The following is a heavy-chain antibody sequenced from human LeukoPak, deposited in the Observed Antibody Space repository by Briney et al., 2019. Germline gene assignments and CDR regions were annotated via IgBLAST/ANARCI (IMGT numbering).Heavy chain of an antibody. CDR3: ARDRGQDDPIDI. V-gene: IGHV3-33*01. CDR1: GFTLRSC. J-gene: IGHJ4*02. CDR2: IWHDGSVL. D-gene: IGHD3-10*01. Sequence: PGRSLRLSCAASGFTLRSCMHWVRQAPGEGLEWVAVIWHDGSVLDYSESVKGRFTVSRDNRKNTLYLQMDSLRVEDTAVYYCARDRGQDDPIDIWGQGTLLTVSS.